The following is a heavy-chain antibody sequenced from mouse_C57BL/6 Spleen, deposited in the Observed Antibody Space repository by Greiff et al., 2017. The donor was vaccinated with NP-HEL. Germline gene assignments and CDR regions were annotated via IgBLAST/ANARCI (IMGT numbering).Heavy chain of an antibody. V-gene: IGHV5-17*01. CDR1: GFTFSDYG. CDR2: ISSGSSTI. CDR3: AILWPMDY. J-gene: IGHJ4*01. Sequence: EVKLVESGGGLVKPGGSLKLSCAASGFTFSDYGMHWVRQAPEKGLEWVAYISSGSSTIYYADTVKGRFTISRANAKNTLFLHMTSLRSEDTAMYYCAILWPMDYWGQGTSVTVSS.